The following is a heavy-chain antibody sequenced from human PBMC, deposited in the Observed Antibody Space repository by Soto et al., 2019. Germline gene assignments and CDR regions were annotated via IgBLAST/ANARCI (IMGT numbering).Heavy chain of an antibody. D-gene: IGHD2-2*03. V-gene: IGHV1-69*13. CDR3: GSVGYCSSTNCLFYYYHYGMDV. Sequence: SVKVSCKASGGTFSSHAISWVRQAPGRGLEWMGGIIPIFGTTNYAQNFRARVTITADESTSTAYMELSSLTSEDTAVYYCGSVGYCSSTNCLFYYYHYGMDVWAKGPRSPSP. J-gene: IGHJ6*02. CDR1: GGTFSSHA. CDR2: IIPIFGTT.